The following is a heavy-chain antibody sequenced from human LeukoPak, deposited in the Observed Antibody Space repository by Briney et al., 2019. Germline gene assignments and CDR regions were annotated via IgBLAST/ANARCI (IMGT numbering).Heavy chain of an antibody. CDR3: ARDFTYDFWSGYGY. J-gene: IGHJ4*02. D-gene: IGHD3-3*01. CDR1: GGSISSGGYY. V-gene: IGHV4-30-2*01. CDR2: IYHSGST. Sequence: SQTLSLTCTVSGGSISSGGYYWSWIRQPPGKGLEWIGYIYHSGSTYYNPSLKSRVTISVDRSKNQFSLKLSSVTAADTAVYYCARDFTYDFWSGYGYWGQGTLVTVSS.